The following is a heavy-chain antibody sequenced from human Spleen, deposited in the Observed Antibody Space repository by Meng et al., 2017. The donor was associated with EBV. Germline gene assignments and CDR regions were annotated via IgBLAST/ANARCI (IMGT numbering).Heavy chain of an antibody. CDR3: AKGGYYDTSGYYRRLGFDY. V-gene: IGHV3-23*01. D-gene: IGHD3-22*01. CDR2: VGT. J-gene: IGHJ4*02. Sequence: VGTHSADSVKGRLPISRDKSKKTLFLHINSLRADDTAVYYCAKGGYYDTSGYYRRLGFDYWGQGTLVTVSS.